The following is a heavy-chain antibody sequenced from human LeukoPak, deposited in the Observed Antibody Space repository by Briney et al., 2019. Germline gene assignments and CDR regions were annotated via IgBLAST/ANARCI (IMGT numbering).Heavy chain of an antibody. J-gene: IGHJ6*02. CDR3: ARERLGYGCDYHYYGMDV. Sequence: SVKVSCKASGGTFSSYAISWVRQAPGQGLEWMGGIIPIFGTANYAQKFQGRVTITADESTSTAYMELSSLRSEDTAVYYCARERLGYGCDYHYYGMDVWGQGTTVTVSS. CDR2: IIPIFGTA. V-gene: IGHV1-69*01. CDR1: GGTFSSYA. D-gene: IGHD5-18*01.